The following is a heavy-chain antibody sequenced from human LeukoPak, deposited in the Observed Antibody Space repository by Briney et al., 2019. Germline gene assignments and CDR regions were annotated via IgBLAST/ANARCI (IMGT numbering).Heavy chain of an antibody. D-gene: IGHD3-3*01. J-gene: IGHJ4*02. CDR1: GGSVTSTNW. CDR2: VHLDGGT. CDR3: AREGGFFRPLDY. V-gene: IGHV4-4*02. Sequence: PSGTLSLTCGVSGGSVTSTNWWTWVRQPPGKGLEWIGEVHLDGGTNYNPSLESRLTISVDLSENHISLKLTSVTAADTAVYYCAREGGFFRPLDYSGQGTLVTVSS.